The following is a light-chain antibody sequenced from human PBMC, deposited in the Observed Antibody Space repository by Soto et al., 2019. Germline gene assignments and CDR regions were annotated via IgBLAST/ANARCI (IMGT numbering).Light chain of an antibody. J-gene: IGKJ1*01. CDR2: WAS. CDR1: QSVLYSSNNKNY. V-gene: IGKV4-1*01. Sequence: DIVMTQSADSLAVSLGERATINCKSSQSVLYSSNNKNYFAWYQQKPGQPPKLLIYWASTRESGVPDRFSGSGSGKDFTLTISSLQAEDVAVYYCQQYYSPPWTFGQGTKVEIK. CDR3: QQYYSPPWT.